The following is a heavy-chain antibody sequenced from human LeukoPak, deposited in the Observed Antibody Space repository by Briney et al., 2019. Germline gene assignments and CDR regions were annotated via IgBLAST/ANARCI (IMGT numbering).Heavy chain of an antibody. CDR1: GFTFSSHW. Sequence: GSLRLSCAASGFTFSSHWMSWVRQAPGKGLEWVANIKQDGSEKYYVDSVKGRFTISRDNAKNSLYLQMNSLRAEDTAVYYCARSAGDFWSGYFRGLWFDYWGQGTLVTVSS. D-gene: IGHD3-3*01. J-gene: IGHJ4*02. CDR2: IKQDGSEK. V-gene: IGHV3-7*01. CDR3: ARSAGDFWSGYFRGLWFDY.